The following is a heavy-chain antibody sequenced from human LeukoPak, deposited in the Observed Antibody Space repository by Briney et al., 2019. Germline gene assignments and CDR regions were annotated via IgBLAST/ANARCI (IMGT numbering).Heavy chain of an antibody. CDR1: GYTFTSYG. CDR2: IIPIFGTA. CDR3: ARGANSNSRRGYFDY. Sequence: SVKVSCKASGYTFTSYGISWVRQAPGQGLEWMGGIIPIFGTANYAQKFQGRVTITADESTSTAYMELSSLRAEDTAVYYCARGANSNSRRGYFDYWGQGTLVTVSS. V-gene: IGHV1-69*13. D-gene: IGHD4-11*01. J-gene: IGHJ4*02.